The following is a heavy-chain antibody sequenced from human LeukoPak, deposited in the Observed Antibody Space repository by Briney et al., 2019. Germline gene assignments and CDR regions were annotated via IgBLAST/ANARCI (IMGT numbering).Heavy chain of an antibody. D-gene: IGHD6-13*01. CDR2: IYTSGST. J-gene: IGHJ4*02. V-gene: IGHV4-4*07. CDR1: GGSISSYY. Sequence: SATLSLTCTVSGGSISSYYWTWIRQPAGKGLEWIGPIYTSGSTNYNPSLKSRVTMSVDTSKNQFSLKLSSVTAADTAVYYCARDTYSRVVGYFDYWGQGTLVTVSS. CDR3: ARDTYSRVVGYFDY.